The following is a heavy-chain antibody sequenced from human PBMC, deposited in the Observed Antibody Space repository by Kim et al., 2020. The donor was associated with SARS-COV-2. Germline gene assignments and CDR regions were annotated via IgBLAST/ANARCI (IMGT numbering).Heavy chain of an antibody. V-gene: IGHV4-31*03. CDR2: IYYSGST. D-gene: IGHD2-2*01. CDR3: ARGSLNIVVVPAAMEYYFAY. J-gene: IGHJ4*02. CDR1: GGSISSGGYY. Sequence: SETLSLTCTVSGGSISSGGYYWSWIRQHPGKGLEWIGYIYYSGSTYYNPSLKSRVTISVDTSKNQFSLKLSSVTAADTAVYYCARGSLNIVVVPAAMEYYFAYWGQGTLVTVSS.